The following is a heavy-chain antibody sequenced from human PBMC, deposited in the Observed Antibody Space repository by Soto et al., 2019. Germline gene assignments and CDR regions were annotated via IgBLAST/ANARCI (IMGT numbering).Heavy chain of an antibody. D-gene: IGHD6-13*01. J-gene: IGHJ4*02. V-gene: IGHV4-39*01. CDR2: IDYSGST. Sequence: QLQLQESGPELMKPSETLSLTCTVSGGSIRSSSYYWGWMRQPPGKGLEWIGSIDYSGSTYYNPPLKSRGTISVDTSKNQFSLKLSSVTAADPAVFDCARRGSSSWYGYWGQGTLVTFAS. CDR3: ARRGSSSWYGY. CDR1: GGSIRSSSYY.